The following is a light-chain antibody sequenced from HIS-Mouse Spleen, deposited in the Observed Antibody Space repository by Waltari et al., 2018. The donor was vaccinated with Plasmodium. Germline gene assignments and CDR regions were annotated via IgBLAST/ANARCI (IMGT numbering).Light chain of an antibody. CDR1: ALPTNN. V-gene: IGLV3-10*01. Sequence: SYELTQPPSVSVSPGQTARITCSGDALPTNNAWYQQKSGQAPVLVIYEDSKRPSGIPERFSGSSSGTMATLTISGAQVEDEADYYCYSTDSSGNHRVFGGGTKLTVL. CDR3: YSTDSSGNHRV. CDR2: EDS. J-gene: IGLJ3*02.